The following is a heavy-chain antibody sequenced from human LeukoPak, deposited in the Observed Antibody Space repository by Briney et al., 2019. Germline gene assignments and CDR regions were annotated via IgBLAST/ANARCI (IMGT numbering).Heavy chain of an antibody. CDR3: ARSSLSSGWIGDFDY. CDR1: GGSITGYY. Sequence: SVTLSLTCAVYGGSITGYYWSWIRQTPGRGLEWVGEIHYTGATSYNPSLKSRATISTDTSKNQFSLRLSSVTAADTAVYYCARSSLSSGWIGDFDYWGQGNLVTVSS. J-gene: IGHJ4*02. D-gene: IGHD6-19*01. CDR2: IHYTGAT. V-gene: IGHV4-34*01.